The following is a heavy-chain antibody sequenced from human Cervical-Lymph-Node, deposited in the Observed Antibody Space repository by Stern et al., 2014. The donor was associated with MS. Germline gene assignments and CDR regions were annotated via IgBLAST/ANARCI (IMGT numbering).Heavy chain of an antibody. J-gene: IGHJ4*02. V-gene: IGHV1-69*01. CDR3: ARDSRHYDASYYFDS. Sequence: QVQLVQSGAEVKKPGSSVKVSCKASGGTFSRYAINWVRQAPGQGPEWLGGIIPIFGTATYAQKFQGRVTITADESTSTAYMELSSLRSEDTAVYYCARDSRHYDASYYFDSWGQGTLVTVSS. CDR1: GGTFSRYA. D-gene: IGHD3-16*01. CDR2: IIPIFGTA.